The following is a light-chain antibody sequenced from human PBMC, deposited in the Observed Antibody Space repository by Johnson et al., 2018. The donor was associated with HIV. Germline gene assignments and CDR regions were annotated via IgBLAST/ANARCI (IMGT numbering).Light chain of an antibody. V-gene: IGLV1-51*02. Sequence: QSVLTQPPSVSAAPGQKVTISCSGSSYNIGNNYVSWYQQLPGTAPKLLIYENNKRPSGIPDRFSGSKSGTSATLGITGLQTGDEADYYCGTWDSSLYAYVFGTGTKVTAL. CDR2: ENN. CDR1: SYNIGNNY. CDR3: GTWDSSLYAYV. J-gene: IGLJ1*01.